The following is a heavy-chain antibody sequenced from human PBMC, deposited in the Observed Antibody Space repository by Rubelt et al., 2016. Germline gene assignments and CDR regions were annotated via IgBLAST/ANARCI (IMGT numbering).Heavy chain of an antibody. D-gene: IGHD3-3*01. J-gene: IGHJ6*03. Sequence: DGSEKYYVDSVKGRFTISRDNAKNSLYLQMNSLRAEDTAVYYCARALPVLEWSYYYYMDVWGKGTTVTVSS. V-gene: IGHV3-7*03. CDR3: ARALPVLEWSYYYYMDV. CDR2: DGSEK.